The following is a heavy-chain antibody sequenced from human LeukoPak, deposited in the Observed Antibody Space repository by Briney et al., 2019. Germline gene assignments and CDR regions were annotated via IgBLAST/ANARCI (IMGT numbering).Heavy chain of an antibody. J-gene: IGHJ5*02. V-gene: IGHV4-4*07. CDR1: GGSISSYY. CDR2: IYTSGST. D-gene: IGHD2-15*01. Sequence: PSETLSLTCTVSGGSISSYYWSWIRQPARKGLEWIGRIYTSGSTNYNPSLKSRVTMSVDTSKNQFSLKLSSVTAADTAVYYCARDLVGSREHCSGGSCYSSTSWFDPWGQGTLVTVSP. CDR3: ARDLVGSREHCSGGSCYSSTSWFDP.